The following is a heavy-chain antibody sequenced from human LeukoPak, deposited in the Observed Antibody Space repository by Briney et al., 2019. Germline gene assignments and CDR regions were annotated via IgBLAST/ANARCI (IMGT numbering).Heavy chain of an antibody. Sequence: SETLSLTCAVYGGPFSGYYWSWIRQPPGKGLEWIGEINHSGSTNYNPSLKSRVTISVDTSKNQFSLKLSSVTAADTAVYYCARRGQDSFWGQGTLVTVSS. D-gene: IGHD5-18*01. J-gene: IGHJ4*02. V-gene: IGHV4-34*01. CDR1: GGPFSGYY. CDR3: ARRGQDSF. CDR2: INHSGST.